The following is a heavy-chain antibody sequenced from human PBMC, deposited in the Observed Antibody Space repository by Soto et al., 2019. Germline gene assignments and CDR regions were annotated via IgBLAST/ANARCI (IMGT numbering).Heavy chain of an antibody. J-gene: IGHJ6*02. CDR3: ARDTGAYFDWLLPYGMDV. D-gene: IGHD3-9*01. CDR2: INPSGGST. CDR1: GYTFTSYY. Sequence: GASVKVSCKASGYTFTSYYMHWVRQAPGQGLEWMGIINPSGGSTSYAQKFQGRVTMTRDTSTSTVYMELSSLRSEDTAVYYCARDTGAYFDWLLPYGMDVWGQGTTVTVSS. V-gene: IGHV1-46*01.